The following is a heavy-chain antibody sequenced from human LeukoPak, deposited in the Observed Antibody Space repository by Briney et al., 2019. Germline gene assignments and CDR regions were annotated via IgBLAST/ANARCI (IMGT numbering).Heavy chain of an antibody. D-gene: IGHD2-21*01. CDR3: AKDFRIGYSAHFDY. CDR2: IYENGGTT. J-gene: IGHJ4*02. V-gene: IGHV3-23*01. Sequence: GGSLRLSCVGSGFTFRGHAMSWVRQAPEKGLEFVSGIYENGGTTYYADSVKGRFSISRDNSKNTLYLQMDSLRGEDTAVYYCAKDFRIGYSAHFDYWGQGALVTVSS. CDR1: GFTFRGHA.